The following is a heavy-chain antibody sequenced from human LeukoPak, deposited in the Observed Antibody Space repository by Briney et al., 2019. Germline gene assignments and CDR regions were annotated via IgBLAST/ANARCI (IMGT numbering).Heavy chain of an antibody. J-gene: IGHJ5*02. V-gene: IGHV3-23*01. D-gene: IGHD2-15*01. Sequence: PGGSLRLSCAASGFTFSSYAMSWVRQAPGKGLEWVSAISGSGGSTYYADSVKGRFTISRDNSKNTLYLQMNSLRAEDTAVYYCAKPRPRDIVVVVAGVAWFDPWGQGTLVTVSS. CDR1: GFTFSSYA. CDR2: ISGSGGST. CDR3: AKPRPRDIVVVVAGVAWFDP.